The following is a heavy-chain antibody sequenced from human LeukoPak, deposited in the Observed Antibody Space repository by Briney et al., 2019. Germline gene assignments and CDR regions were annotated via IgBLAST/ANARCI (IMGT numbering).Heavy chain of an antibody. CDR3: AKEYCSGGNCYSFFDS. V-gene: IGHV3-23*01. CDR2: ISVYGAST. Sequence: GGSLRLSCEASGFTFSSYALSWVRQAPGKGLEWVSAISVYGASTYYADSVKGRFTISRDNSENTLYLQMNSLRAEDTAIYYCAKEYCSGGNCYSFFDSWGQGTLVTVSS. CDR1: GFTFSSYA. D-gene: IGHD2-15*01. J-gene: IGHJ4*02.